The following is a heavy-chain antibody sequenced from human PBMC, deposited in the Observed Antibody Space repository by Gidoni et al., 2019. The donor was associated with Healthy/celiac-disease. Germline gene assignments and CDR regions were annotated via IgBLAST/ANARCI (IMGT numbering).Heavy chain of an antibody. Sequence: QVQLQESGPGLVKPSETLSLTCTVSGGSISSYYWSWIRQPPGQGLEWIGYIYYSGSTNYNPALKSRVTISVDTSKNQFSLKRSSGTAADTAVYYCARGRGSYGYWGQGTLVTVSS. J-gene: IGHJ4*02. CDR3: ARGRGSYGY. CDR2: IYYSGST. V-gene: IGHV4-59*01. CDR1: GGSISSYY. D-gene: IGHD1-26*01.